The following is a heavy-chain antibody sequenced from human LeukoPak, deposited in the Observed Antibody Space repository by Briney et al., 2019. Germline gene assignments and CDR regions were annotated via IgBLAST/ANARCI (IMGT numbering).Heavy chain of an antibody. Sequence: SETLSLTCAVSGYSISSSFYWGWIRQPPGKGLEWIGIIYDSGSTYYNPSLRSRITISVDTSKNQFSLKLSSVTAADTAVYYCAGVLRFLESSDYWGQGTLVTVSS. CDR2: IYDSGST. V-gene: IGHV4-38-2*01. D-gene: IGHD3-3*01. CDR1: GYSISSSFY. CDR3: AGVLRFLESSDY. J-gene: IGHJ4*02.